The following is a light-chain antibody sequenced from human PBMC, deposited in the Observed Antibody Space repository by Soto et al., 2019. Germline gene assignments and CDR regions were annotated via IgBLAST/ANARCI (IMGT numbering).Light chain of an antibody. Sequence: QSALTQPASVSGSPGQSSTISCTGTSSDVGGYNYVSWHKQHPGKAPKLMIFEVSYRPSGVSDRFSGSKSGNTATLTISDLQADAETDYYCSSNTSSSLYVFGTGTKLTV. CDR2: EVS. CDR1: SSDVGGYNY. CDR3: SSNTSSSLYV. J-gene: IGLJ1*01. V-gene: IGLV2-14*01.